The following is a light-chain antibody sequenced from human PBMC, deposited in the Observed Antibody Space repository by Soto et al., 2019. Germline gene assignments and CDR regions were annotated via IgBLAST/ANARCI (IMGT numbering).Light chain of an antibody. J-gene: IGLJ3*02. Sequence: QSVLTQPASVSGSPGQSITISCTGTSSDVGGYNYVSWYQQHPGKAPRLMIYEVSNRPSGVSNRFSGSKSGSTASLTISGLQAEDEADYYCSSYTVSTPVVFGGGTKVTVL. CDR2: EVS. CDR3: SSYTVSTPVV. CDR1: SSDVGGYNY. V-gene: IGLV2-14*01.